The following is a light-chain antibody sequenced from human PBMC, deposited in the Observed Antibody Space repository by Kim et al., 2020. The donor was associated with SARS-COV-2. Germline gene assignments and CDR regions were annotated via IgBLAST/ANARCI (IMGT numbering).Light chain of an antibody. CDR2: RND. V-gene: IGLV1-47*01. CDR1: TANTANNY. Sequence: GQRVASACSERTANTANNYVCCFQELPGPAPKLLIYRNDKRPSGVPDRFSGSKSGTSASLAISGLRSEDEANYYCAAWDDSLSGVVFGGGTQLTVL. J-gene: IGLJ3*02. CDR3: AAWDDSLSGVV.